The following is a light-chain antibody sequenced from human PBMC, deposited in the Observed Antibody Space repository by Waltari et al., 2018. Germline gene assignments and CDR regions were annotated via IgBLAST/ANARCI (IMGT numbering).Light chain of an antibody. V-gene: IGLV2-18*02. CDR1: SSDIGNYNR. CDR2: DVS. CDR3: CSFTPSLTYV. J-gene: IGLJ1*01. Sequence: QSALTQPPSVSGSPRQTVTIPCTGTSSDIGNYNRVSWYQHTPGTAPKLIIYDVSNRPSGVPDRFSGSKSGNTASLTISALQAEDEADYYCCSFTPSLTYVFGTGTKVTVL.